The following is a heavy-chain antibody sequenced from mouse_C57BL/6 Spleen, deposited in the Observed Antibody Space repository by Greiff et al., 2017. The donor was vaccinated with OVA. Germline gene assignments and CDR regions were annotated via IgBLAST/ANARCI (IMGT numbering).Heavy chain of an antibody. CDR3: AILLRWNFDY. V-gene: IGHV3-6*01. J-gene: IGHJ2*01. Sequence: ESGPGLVKPSQSLSLTCSVTGYSITSGYYWNWIRQFPGNKLEWMGYISYDGSNNYNPSLKNRISITRDTSKNQFFLKLNSVTTEDTATYYCAILLRWNFDYWGQGTTLTVPS. CDR2: ISYDGSN. D-gene: IGHD1-1*01. CDR1: GYSITSGYY.